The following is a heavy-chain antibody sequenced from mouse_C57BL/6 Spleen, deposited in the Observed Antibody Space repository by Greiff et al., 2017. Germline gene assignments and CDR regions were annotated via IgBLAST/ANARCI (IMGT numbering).Heavy chain of an antibody. J-gene: IGHJ4*01. CDR2: IYPGAGDT. Sequence: VQLQQSGAELVKPGASVKISCKASGYAFSSYWMNWVKQRPGKGLEWIGQIYPGAGDTNYNGKFKGKATLTADKSSSTAYMQLSSLTSEDSAVYFCAREGAYYGSSYGYAMDYWGQGTSVTVSS. CDR3: AREGAYYGSSYGYAMDY. V-gene: IGHV1-80*01. D-gene: IGHD1-1*01. CDR1: GYAFSSYW.